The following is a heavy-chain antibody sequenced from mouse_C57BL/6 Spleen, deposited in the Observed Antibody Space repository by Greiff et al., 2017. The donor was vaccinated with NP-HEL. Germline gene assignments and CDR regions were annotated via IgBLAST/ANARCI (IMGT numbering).Heavy chain of an antibody. V-gene: IGHV5-9-1*02. Sequence: EVKLLESGAGLVKPGGSLKLSCAASGFIISSYAMSWVRQTPEKRLEWVAYISSGGDYIYYADPVKGRFTIPRDTARNTLYLQMSRLKSEDTAMYYCTGGYDGWFAYWGQGTMVTVSA. CDR3: TGGYDGWFAY. CDR2: ISSGGDYI. D-gene: IGHD2-2*01. J-gene: IGHJ3*01. CDR1: GFIISSYA.